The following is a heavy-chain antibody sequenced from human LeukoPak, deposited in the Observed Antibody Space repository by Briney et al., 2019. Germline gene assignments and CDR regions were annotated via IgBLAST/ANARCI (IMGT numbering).Heavy chain of an antibody. CDR3: ARQFRGYSGYLRGYYFDY. J-gene: IGHJ4*02. V-gene: IGHV4-39*01. CDR1: GGSISSSSYY. Sequence: SETLSLTCTVSGGSISSSSYYWGWIRQPPGKGLEWIGSIYYSGSTYYNPSLKSRVTISVDTSKNQFSLKLSSVTAADTAVYYCARQFRGYSGYLRGYYFDYWGQGTLVTVSS. CDR2: IYYSGST. D-gene: IGHD5-12*01.